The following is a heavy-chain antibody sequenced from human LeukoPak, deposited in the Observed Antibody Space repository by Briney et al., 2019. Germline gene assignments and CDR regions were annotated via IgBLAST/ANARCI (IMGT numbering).Heavy chain of an antibody. Sequence: SVKVSCKASGGTFSSYAISWVRQAPGQGLEWIGGIIPIFGKANYAQKFQGRVTITTDESTSTAYMQLSSLRSGDTAVYYCARGARITGTNWVRLDYFDYWGQGTLVTVSS. CDR1: GGTFSSYA. CDR3: ARGARITGTNWVRLDYFDY. V-gene: IGHV1-69*05. CDR2: IIPIFGKA. D-gene: IGHD1-7*01. J-gene: IGHJ4*02.